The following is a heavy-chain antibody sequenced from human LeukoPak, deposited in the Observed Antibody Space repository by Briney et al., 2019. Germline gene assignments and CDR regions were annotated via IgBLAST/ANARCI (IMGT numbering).Heavy chain of an antibody. V-gene: IGHV3-11*01. CDR3: ARGRSSSPIYYYGMDV. Sequence: PGGSLRLSCAASGFTFSDYYMSWIRQAPGKGLEWVSYISSSGTTIYYADSVKGRFTISRDNAKNSLYLQMNSLRAEDTAAYYCARGRSSSPIYYYGMDVWGQGTTVTVSS. D-gene: IGHD6-13*01. CDR1: GFTFSDYY. CDR2: ISSSGTTI. J-gene: IGHJ6*02.